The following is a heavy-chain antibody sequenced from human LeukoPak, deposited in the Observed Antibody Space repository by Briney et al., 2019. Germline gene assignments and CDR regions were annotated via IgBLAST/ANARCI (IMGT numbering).Heavy chain of an antibody. V-gene: IGHV3-7*01. CDR3: ARDRHINSWSNDRFDY. Sequence: PGGSLRLSSAASRFTFSNYWMTWLRQAPGKGLEWVGNINQDASEINYVDSVKGRFTISRVNAENSLYLQMNSLRAEDTAIYYCARDRHINSWSNDRFDYWGQGALVTVSS. D-gene: IGHD6-13*01. J-gene: IGHJ4*02. CDR2: INQDASEI. CDR1: RFTFSNYW.